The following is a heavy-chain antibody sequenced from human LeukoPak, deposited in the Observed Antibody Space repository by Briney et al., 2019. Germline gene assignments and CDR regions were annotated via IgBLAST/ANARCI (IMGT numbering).Heavy chain of an antibody. Sequence: SVKVSCKASGYTFTSYDINWLRQATGQGLDWMGWMNPNSGNTGYAQKFQGRVTMTRNTSISTAYMEPSSLRSEDTAVYYCARGLSSSWYLGAFDIWGQGTMVTVSS. V-gene: IGHV1-8*01. CDR1: GYTFTSYD. D-gene: IGHD6-13*01. CDR3: ARGLSSSWYLGAFDI. J-gene: IGHJ3*02. CDR2: MNPNSGNT.